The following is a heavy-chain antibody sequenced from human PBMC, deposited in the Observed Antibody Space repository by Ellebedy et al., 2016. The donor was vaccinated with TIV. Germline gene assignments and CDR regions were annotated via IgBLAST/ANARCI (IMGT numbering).Heavy chain of an antibody. CDR1: GFTFSGYG. CDR3: AKETWDRSGYHIDY. D-gene: IGHD3-22*01. CDR2: ISNDGNHR. J-gene: IGHJ4*02. V-gene: IGHV3-30*18. Sequence: GESLKISCAASGFTFSGYGIHWVRQAPGKGLEWVAVISNDGNHRYYADSVKGRFTISRDNSKNTLWLQMNSLRAEDTAVYYCAKETWDRSGYHIDYWGQGTLVTVSS.